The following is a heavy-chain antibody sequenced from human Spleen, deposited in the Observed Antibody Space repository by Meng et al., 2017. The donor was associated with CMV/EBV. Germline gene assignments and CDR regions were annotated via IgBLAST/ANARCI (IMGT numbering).Heavy chain of an antibody. CDR3: ARDYTSSRPLFYFDS. CDR2: INWNSGTR. V-gene: IGHV3-9*01. Sequence: SLNISCAASGFTFDDYAMHWVRQAPGKGLEWVSRINWNSGTRGYAASVKGRFTISRDNSRNTLYLQMTSLRADDTAVFYCARDYTSSRPLFYFDSWGQGTRVTVSS. CDR1: GFTFDDYA. J-gene: IGHJ4*02. D-gene: IGHD6-13*01.